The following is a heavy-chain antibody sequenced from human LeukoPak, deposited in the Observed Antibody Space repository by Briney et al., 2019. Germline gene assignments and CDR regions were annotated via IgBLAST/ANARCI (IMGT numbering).Heavy chain of an antibody. J-gene: IGHJ6*02. CDR2: IYTSGST. V-gene: IGHV4-61*02. CDR1: GGSISSGSYY. D-gene: IGHD3-10*01. Sequence: SQTLSLTCTVSGGSISSGSYYWSWIRQPAGKGLEWIGRIYTSGSTNYNPSLKSRVTISVDTSKNQFSLKLSSVTAADTAVYYCARAVGELSGYYGMDVWGQGTTVTVSS. CDR3: ARAVGELSGYYGMDV.